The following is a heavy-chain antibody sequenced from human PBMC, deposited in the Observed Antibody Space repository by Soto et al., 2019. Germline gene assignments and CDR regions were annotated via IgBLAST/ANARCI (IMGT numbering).Heavy chain of an antibody. V-gene: IGHV1-69*01. J-gene: IGHJ4*02. CDR2: IIPIFGTA. D-gene: IGHD1-26*01. Sequence: QVQLVQSGAEVKKPGSSVKVSCKASGAPFASNSINWVRQAPGQGLEWMGEIIPIFGTANYAQKFQGRVTITADESTSTAYMELSSLRSEDTAVYYCARDGGRHSGGIDYWGQGTLVTVSS. CDR3: ARDGGRHSGGIDY. CDR1: GAPFASNS.